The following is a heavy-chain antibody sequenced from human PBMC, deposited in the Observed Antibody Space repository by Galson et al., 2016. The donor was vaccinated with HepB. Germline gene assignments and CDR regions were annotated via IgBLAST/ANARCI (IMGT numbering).Heavy chain of an antibody. CDR3: VRDGRIRSGSFRRWDY. CDR1: GFTFSSYE. J-gene: IGHJ4*02. Sequence: SLRLSCAASGFTFSSYEMIWVRQASGRGLEWVSYISSSGSDIYYTESVRGRFTISRDNVDNSLYLQMNSLRAEDTAVYYCVRDGRIRSGSFRRWDYWGRGTLVIVSS. D-gene: IGHD3-3*01. CDR2: ISSSGSDI. V-gene: IGHV3-48*03.